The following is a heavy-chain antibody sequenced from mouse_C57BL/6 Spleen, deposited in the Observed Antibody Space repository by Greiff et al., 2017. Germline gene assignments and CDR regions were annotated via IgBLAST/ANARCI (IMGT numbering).Heavy chain of an antibody. V-gene: IGHV1-61*01. J-gene: IGHJ1*03. Sequence: QVQLQQSGAELVRPGSSVKLSCKASGYTFTSYWMDWVKQRPGQGLEWIGNIYPSDSETHYNQKFKDKATLTVDKSSSTAYMQLSSLTSEDSAVYYCARPGYGSSSPYVWGTGTTVTVSS. D-gene: IGHD1-1*01. CDR2: IYPSDSET. CDR3: ARPGYGSSSPYV. CDR1: GYTFTSYW.